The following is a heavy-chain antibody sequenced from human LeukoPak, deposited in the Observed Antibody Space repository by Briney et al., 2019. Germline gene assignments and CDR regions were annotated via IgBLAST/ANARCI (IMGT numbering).Heavy chain of an antibody. V-gene: IGHV3-48*04. J-gene: IGHJ4*02. Sequence: GGSLRLSCAASGFTFSSYSMNWVRQAPGRGLGWVSYISSGGGTIYYADSVKGRFTISRDNAKNSLYLQMNSLRAEDTAVYYCARVRSGYHFDYWGQGSLVTVSS. CDR1: GFTFSSYS. D-gene: IGHD3-22*01. CDR3: ARVRSGYHFDY. CDR2: ISSGGGTI.